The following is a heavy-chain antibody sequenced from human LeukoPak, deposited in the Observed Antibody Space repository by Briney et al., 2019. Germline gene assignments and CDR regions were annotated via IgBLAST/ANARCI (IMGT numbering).Heavy chain of an antibody. Sequence: GESLKISCKGSGYSFTSYWIGWVRQMPGKGLEWMRIIYPGDSDIRYSPSFQGQVTISADKSISTASLQWNSLKASDTAMYYCAILGSNGIAYSSSYFDYWGQGTLVTVSS. CDR2: IYPGDSDI. D-gene: IGHD6-6*01. CDR3: AILGSNGIAYSSSYFDY. V-gene: IGHV5-51*01. J-gene: IGHJ4*02. CDR1: GYSFTSYW.